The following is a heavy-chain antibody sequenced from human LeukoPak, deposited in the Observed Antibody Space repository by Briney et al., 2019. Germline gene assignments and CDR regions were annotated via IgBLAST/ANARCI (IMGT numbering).Heavy chain of an antibody. CDR2: VYYSGST. Sequence: PSETLSLTCTVSGGSVSRDNYYWTWIRQAPGKGLEWIGYVYYSGSTNYNPSLKSRVTISLDTSKNQFSLKLNSVTAADTAVYYCATTNTWHRYFDYWGQGTLVTVSS. V-gene: IGHV4-61*01. D-gene: IGHD2-2*01. CDR3: ATTNTWHRYFDY. CDR1: GGSVSRDNYY. J-gene: IGHJ4*02.